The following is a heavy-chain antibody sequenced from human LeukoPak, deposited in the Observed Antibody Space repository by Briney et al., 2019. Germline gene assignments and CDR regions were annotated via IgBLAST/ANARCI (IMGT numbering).Heavy chain of an antibody. CDR3: ARRSELSGMDV. Sequence: KPSETLSLTCAVYGGSFSGYYWSWLRQPPGKGLEWIGYIYTSGSTNYNPSLKSRVTISVDTSKNQFSLKLSSVTAADTAVYYCARRSELSGMDVWGQGTTVTVSS. V-gene: IGHV4-4*09. J-gene: IGHJ6*02. D-gene: IGHD3-16*02. CDR2: IYTSGST. CDR1: GGSFSGYY.